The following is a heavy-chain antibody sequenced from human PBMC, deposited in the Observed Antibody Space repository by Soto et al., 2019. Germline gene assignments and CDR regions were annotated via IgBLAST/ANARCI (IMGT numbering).Heavy chain of an antibody. CDR1: GFTFSSYS. CDR2: ISSSSSYI. J-gene: IGHJ4*02. CDR3: ASNDPSRSGYDSDH. Sequence: PGGSLRLSCAASGFTFSSYSMNWVRQAPGKGLEWVSSISSSSSYIYYADSVKGRFTISRDNAKNSLYLQMNSLRAEDTAVYYCASNDPSRSGYDSDHWGQGTLVTVSS. D-gene: IGHD5-12*01. V-gene: IGHV3-21*01.